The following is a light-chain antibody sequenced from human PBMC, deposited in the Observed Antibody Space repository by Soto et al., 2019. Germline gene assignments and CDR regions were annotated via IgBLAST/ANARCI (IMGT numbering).Light chain of an antibody. J-gene: IGKJ1*01. CDR3: LQGNNWHPWT. Sequence: EVVMRQSPATLSLSPGERATLSCRASQNVGTFLAWYQLKPGQAPRLVIYDASNRAAGIPDRFSGSGSGTDFTLTISGLEPEEFALYYCLQGNNWHPWTVGQGTKV. CDR1: QNVGTF. V-gene: IGKV3-11*01. CDR2: DAS.